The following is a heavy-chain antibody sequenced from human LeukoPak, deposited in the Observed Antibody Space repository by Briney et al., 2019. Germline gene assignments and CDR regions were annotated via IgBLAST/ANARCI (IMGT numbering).Heavy chain of an antibody. CDR2: IVVGSGNT. Sequence: TSVKVSCKASGFTFSTTAVQLVRQGRGQRLEWIGWIVVGSGNTNYAQKFQERVTITRDLSTSTVYMELSSLRSEDTTVYYCAADNLLEGYWGQGTLVTVSS. J-gene: IGHJ4*02. CDR3: AADNLLEGY. CDR1: GFTFSTTA. D-gene: IGHD1-1*01. V-gene: IGHV1-58*01.